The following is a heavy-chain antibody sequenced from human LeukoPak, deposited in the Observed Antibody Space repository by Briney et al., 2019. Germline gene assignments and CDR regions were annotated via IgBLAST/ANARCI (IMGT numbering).Heavy chain of an antibody. CDR1: GFTFSSYA. V-gene: IGHV3-23*01. CDR3: AKVGMTIFGVVTAYGMDV. J-gene: IGHJ6*02. D-gene: IGHD3-3*01. Sequence: GGSLRLSCAASGFTFSSYAMSWVRQAPGKGLEWVSAISGSGSSTYYADSVKGRFTISRDNSKNTLYLQMNSLRAEDTAVYYCAKVGMTIFGVVTAYGMDVWGQGTTVTVSS. CDR2: ISGSGSST.